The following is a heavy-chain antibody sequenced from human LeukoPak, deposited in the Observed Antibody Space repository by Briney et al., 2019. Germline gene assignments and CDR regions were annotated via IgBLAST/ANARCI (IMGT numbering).Heavy chain of an antibody. CDR3: ARGSAAAGTYWFDP. CDR2: IKQDGSEK. J-gene: IGHJ5*02. CDR1: GFTFSSYW. D-gene: IGHD6-13*01. V-gene: IGHV3-7*01. Sequence: PGGSLRLSCAASGFTFSSYWMSWVRQAPGKGLEWVANIKQDGSEKYYVDSVKGRFTISRDNAKNSLYLQMYSLRAEDTAVYYCARGSAAAGTYWFDPWGQGTLVTVSS.